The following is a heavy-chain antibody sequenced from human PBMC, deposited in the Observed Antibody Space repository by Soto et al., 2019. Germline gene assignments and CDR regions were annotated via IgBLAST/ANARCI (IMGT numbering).Heavy chain of an antibody. CDR3: AENNLGISLPGIGY. V-gene: IGHV3-30*18. CDR1: GFIFSNYG. Sequence: VQLVESGGGVVQPGTSLRLSCVVSGFIFSNYGMHWVRQAPGKGLEWVAVISYDGSNYYYADSVRGRFTISRDNSQNSLYLQMSSLRADDTAVYYCAENNLGISLPGIGYWGQGTKVTVSS. CDR2: ISYDGSNY. J-gene: IGHJ4*02. D-gene: IGHD6-19*01.